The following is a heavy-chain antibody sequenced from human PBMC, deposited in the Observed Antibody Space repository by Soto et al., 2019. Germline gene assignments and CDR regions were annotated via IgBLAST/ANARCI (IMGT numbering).Heavy chain of an antibody. Sequence: EVQLLESGGGLVQPGGSLRLSCAASGFTFSSYAMSWVRQAPGKGLEWVSAISGSGGSTYYADSVKGRFTISRDNSKNTLYLQMNSLRAEDTAVYYCAKDKGSWYDYVYYYYYYMDVWGKGTTVTVSS. D-gene: IGHD6-13*01. J-gene: IGHJ6*03. V-gene: IGHV3-23*01. CDR3: AKDKGSWYDYVYYYYYYMDV. CDR2: ISGSGGST. CDR1: GFTFSSYA.